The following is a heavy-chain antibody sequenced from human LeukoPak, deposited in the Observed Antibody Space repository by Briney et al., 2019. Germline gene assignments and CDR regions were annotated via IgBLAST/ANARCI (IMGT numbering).Heavy chain of an antibody. CDR2: IYYSGST. D-gene: IGHD1-14*01. J-gene: IGHJ4*02. V-gene: IGHV4-59*01. CDR3: ARVRITSFDY. Sequence: SETLSLTCTVSGGSISSYYWSWIRQPPGKGLEWIGYIYYSGSTNYNPSLKSRVTISVDTSKNQFSLKLSSVTAADTAVYYCARVRITSFDYWGQGTLVTVSS. CDR1: GGSISSYY.